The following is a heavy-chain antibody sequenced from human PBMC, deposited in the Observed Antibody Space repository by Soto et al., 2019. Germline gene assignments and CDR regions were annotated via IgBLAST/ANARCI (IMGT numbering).Heavy chain of an antibody. J-gene: IGHJ4*02. CDR3: AKDGQYGDYGYYFDY. D-gene: IGHD4-17*01. Sequence: VASVEVSCKASGYTFSAYYMHWVRQAPGQGLEWMGWINPNSGATNYAQKFQGRVTMTRDASIRTAYMELSRLTSDDTALYYCAKDGQYGDYGYYFDYWGQGTLVTVSS. CDR2: INPNSGAT. CDR1: GYTFSAYY. V-gene: IGHV1-2*02.